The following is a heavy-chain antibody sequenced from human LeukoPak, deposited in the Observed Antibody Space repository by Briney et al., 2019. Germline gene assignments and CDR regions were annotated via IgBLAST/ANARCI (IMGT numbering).Heavy chain of an antibody. Sequence: GGSLRLSCAASGFTFSSYGMHWVRQAPGKGLDWVAVISNDGSKKYYADSVKGRFTISEDNSKNTLSLQVSSLRTEDTAVYYCAKDRYSYAFEYSDSWGQGTLVTVSS. D-gene: IGHD5-18*01. CDR3: AKDRYSYAFEYSDS. V-gene: IGHV3-30*18. CDR2: ISNDGSKK. J-gene: IGHJ4*02. CDR1: GFTFSSYG.